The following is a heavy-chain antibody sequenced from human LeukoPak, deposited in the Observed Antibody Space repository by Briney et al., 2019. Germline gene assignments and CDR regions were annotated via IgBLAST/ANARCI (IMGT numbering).Heavy chain of an antibody. CDR2: IKQDGSEK. CDR1: GFTFSSYW. J-gene: IGHJ5*02. Sequence: RGSLRLSCAASGFTFSSYWMSWVRQAPGKGLEWVANIKQDGSEKYYVDSVKGRFTISRDNAKNSLYLQMNSLRAEDTAVYYCAREKEDIVVVTAIPNWFDPWGQGTLVTVSS. V-gene: IGHV3-7*01. D-gene: IGHD2-21*02. CDR3: AREKEDIVVVTAIPNWFDP.